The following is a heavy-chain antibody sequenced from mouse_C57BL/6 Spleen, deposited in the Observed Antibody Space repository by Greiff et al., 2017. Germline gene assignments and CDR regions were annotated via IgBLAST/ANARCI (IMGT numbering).Heavy chain of an antibody. V-gene: IGHV3-6*01. J-gene: IGHJ3*01. CDR2: ISYDGSN. Sequence: DVKLQESGPGLVKPSQSLSLTCSVTGYSITSGYYWNWIRQFPGNKLEWMGYISYDGSNNYNPSLKNRISITRDTSKNQFFLKLNSVTTEDTATYYCARGKSAWFAYWGQGTLVTVSA. D-gene: IGHD1-3*01. CDR1: GYSITSGYY. CDR3: ARGKSAWFAY.